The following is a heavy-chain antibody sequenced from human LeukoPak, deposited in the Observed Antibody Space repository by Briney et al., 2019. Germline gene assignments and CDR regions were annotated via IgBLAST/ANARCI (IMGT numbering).Heavy chain of an antibody. V-gene: IGHV3-30-3*01. Sequence: PGGSLRLSCAASGFTFSSYAMHWVRQAPGKGLEWVAVISYDGSNKYYADSVKGRFTISRDNSKNTLYLQMNSLRAEDTAVYYCAREGWGLYDYVWGSYRFGGNYFDYWGQGTLVTVSS. J-gene: IGHJ4*02. CDR1: GFTFSSYA. D-gene: IGHD3-16*02. CDR3: AREGWGLYDYVWGSYRFGGNYFDY. CDR2: ISYDGSNK.